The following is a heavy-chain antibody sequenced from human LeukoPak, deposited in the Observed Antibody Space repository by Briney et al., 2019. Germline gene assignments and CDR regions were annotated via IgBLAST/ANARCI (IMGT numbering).Heavy chain of an antibody. D-gene: IGHD3-22*01. Sequence: PSETLSLTCTVSGGSFSSSTYYWVWIRQPPGKGLEWIGGAYHSGSTNYNPSLKSRVTISVDTSKNQFSLKLSSVTAADTAVYYCARENYYDSSGYYLYYFDYWGQGTLVTVSS. CDR3: ARENYYDSSGYYLYYFDY. CDR2: AYHSGST. V-gene: IGHV4-39*07. J-gene: IGHJ4*02. CDR1: GGSFSSSTYY.